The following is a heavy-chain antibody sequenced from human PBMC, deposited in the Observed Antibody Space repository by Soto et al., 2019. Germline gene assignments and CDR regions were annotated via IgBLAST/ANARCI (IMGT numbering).Heavy chain of an antibody. Sequence: QVQLQESGPGLVKPSQTLSLTCTVSGGSISSGGYYWSWIRQHPGKGLEWIGYIYYSGSTYYTPSLKSRVTISVDTSKNQFSLKLSSVTAADTAVYYCARGDTKRADAFDIWGQGTMVTVSS. V-gene: IGHV4-31*03. D-gene: IGHD2-8*01. CDR2: IYYSGST. J-gene: IGHJ3*02. CDR3: ARGDTKRADAFDI. CDR1: GGSISSGGYY.